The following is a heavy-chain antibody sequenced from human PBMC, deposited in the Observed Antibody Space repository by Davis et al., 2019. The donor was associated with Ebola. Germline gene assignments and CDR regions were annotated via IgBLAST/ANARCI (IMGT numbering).Heavy chain of an antibody. Sequence: GGSLRLSCAASGFTFSSYSMNWVRQAPGKGLEWVSVIYSGGSTYYADSVKGRFTISRHNSKNTLYLQMNSLRAEDTAVYYCARDGGSFRGYGMDVWGQGTTVTVSS. V-gene: IGHV3-53*04. CDR2: IYSGGST. CDR1: GFTFSSYS. CDR3: ARDGGSFRGYGMDV. J-gene: IGHJ6*02. D-gene: IGHD1-26*01.